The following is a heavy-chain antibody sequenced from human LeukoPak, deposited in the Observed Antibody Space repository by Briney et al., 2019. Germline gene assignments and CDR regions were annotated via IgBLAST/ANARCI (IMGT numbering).Heavy chain of an antibody. J-gene: IGHJ4*02. D-gene: IGHD6-13*01. CDR2: IKQDGNEK. V-gene: IGHV3-7*01. Sequence: GGSLRLSCAASGFTFRTYWMSWVRQAPGKGLEWVANIKQDGNEKYYVDSVKGRFTISRDNAKNSLDLQMNSLRAEDTAVYYCARDCGSWDFDYWGQGTLVTVSS. CDR3: ARDCGSWDFDY. CDR1: GFTFRTYW.